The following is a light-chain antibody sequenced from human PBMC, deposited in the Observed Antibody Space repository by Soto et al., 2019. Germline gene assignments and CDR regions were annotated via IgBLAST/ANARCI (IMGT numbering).Light chain of an antibody. CDR2: DAS. CDR3: QQRSNRPPYT. V-gene: IGKV3-11*01. Sequence: EIVLTQSPATLSLSPGERVTLSCRANQTVSIYLAWYQLKPGQAPRLLIYDASNRATGIPARFSGSGSGTDFTLTISSLEPEDFAVYYCQQRSNRPPYTFGQGTKLEIK. J-gene: IGKJ2*01. CDR1: QTVSIY.